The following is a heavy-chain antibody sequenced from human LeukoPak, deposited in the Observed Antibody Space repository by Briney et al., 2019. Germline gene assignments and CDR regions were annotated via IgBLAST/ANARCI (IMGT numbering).Heavy chain of an antibody. CDR2: VFNGGST. CDR3: ASRPAGSTWYGVFDY. J-gene: IGHJ4*02. CDR1: GGSINSHY. V-gene: IGHV4-59*11. Sequence: SETLSLTCSVSGGSINSHYWSWIRQSPGKGLEWIGYVFNGGSTNYNPSLKSRVTMSLDTSRDQFSLGLSSVTAADTAIYYCASRPAGSTWYGVFDYWSQGTLVTVSS. D-gene: IGHD6-13*01.